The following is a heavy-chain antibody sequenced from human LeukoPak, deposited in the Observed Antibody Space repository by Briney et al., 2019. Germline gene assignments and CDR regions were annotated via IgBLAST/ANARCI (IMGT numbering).Heavy chain of an antibody. D-gene: IGHD6-19*01. Sequence: SETLSLTCAVYGGSFSGYYWSWIRQPPGKGLEWIGEINHSGSTNYNPSLKSRVTISVDTSKNQFSLKLSSVTAADTAVYYCARQLGDSSGWDYWGQGTLVTVSS. V-gene: IGHV4-34*01. CDR3: ARQLGDSSGWDY. CDR2: INHSGST. J-gene: IGHJ4*02. CDR1: GGSFSGYY.